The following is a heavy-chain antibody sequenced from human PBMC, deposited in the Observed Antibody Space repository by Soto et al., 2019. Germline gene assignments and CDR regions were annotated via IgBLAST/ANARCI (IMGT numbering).Heavy chain of an antibody. J-gene: IGHJ4*02. CDR1: GFTFSSYA. V-gene: IGHV3-64*01. D-gene: IGHD2-15*01. CDR3: ARVSELLPSFDY. CDR2: ISSNGGST. Sequence: PGGSLRLSCAASGFTFSSYAMHWVRQAPGKGLEYVSAISSNGGSTYYANSVKGRFTISRDNSKNTLYLQMGSLRAEDMAVYYCARVSELLPSFDYWGQGTLVTVSS.